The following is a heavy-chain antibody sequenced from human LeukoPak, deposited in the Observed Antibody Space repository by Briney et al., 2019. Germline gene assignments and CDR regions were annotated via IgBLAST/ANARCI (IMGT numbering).Heavy chain of an antibody. CDR2: INHSGST. V-gene: IGHV4-34*01. Sequence: SETLSLTCAVYGGSFSGYYWSWIRQPPGKGLEWIGEINHSGSTNYNPSLKSRVTISVDTSKDQFSLKLSSVTAADTAVYYCARAFYYYDSSGYYYSRFWFDYWGQGTLVTVSS. D-gene: IGHD3-22*01. CDR1: GGSFSGYY. J-gene: IGHJ4*02. CDR3: ARAFYYYDSSGYYYSRFWFDY.